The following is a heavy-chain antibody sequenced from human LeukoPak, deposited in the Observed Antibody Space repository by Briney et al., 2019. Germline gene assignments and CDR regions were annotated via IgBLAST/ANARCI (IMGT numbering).Heavy chain of an antibody. Sequence: SETLSLTCTVSGGSISSSSYYWGWIRQPPGKGLEWIGYIYYSGSTNYNPSLKSRVTISVDTSKNQFSLKLSSVTAADTAVYYCARVWYGGVAGFDYWGQGTLVTVSS. CDR3: ARVWYGGVAGFDY. CDR1: GGSISSSSYY. D-gene: IGHD6-19*01. V-gene: IGHV4-61*05. J-gene: IGHJ4*02. CDR2: IYYSGST.